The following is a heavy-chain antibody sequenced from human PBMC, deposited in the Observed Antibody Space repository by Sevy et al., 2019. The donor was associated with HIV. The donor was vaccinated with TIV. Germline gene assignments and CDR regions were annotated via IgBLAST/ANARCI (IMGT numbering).Heavy chain of an antibody. CDR2: TYYKSKWYN. V-gene: IGHV6-1*01. CDR1: GDSVSTYSAA. D-gene: IGHD3-10*01. J-gene: IGHJ4*02. CDR3: ARESRWFFFHFDY. Sequence: QSQTLSLTCAISGDSVSTYSAAWNWIRQSPSRGLEWLGRTYYKSKWYNDYALSVKSRISINPDTPNNQISLQLNSVTPEDTAVYYCARESRWFFFHFDYWGQGTLVTVSS.